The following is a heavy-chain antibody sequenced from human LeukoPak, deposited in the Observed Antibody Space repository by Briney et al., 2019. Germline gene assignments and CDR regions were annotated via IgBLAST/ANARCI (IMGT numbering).Heavy chain of an antibody. J-gene: IGHJ4*02. D-gene: IGHD5-24*01. Sequence: GGSLRLSCAASGFIFGDYAMSWVRQAPGKGLEWVSGLTNSDGRTYYADSVQGRFTISKDNSKNMLYLLMNSLRAEDTAVYYCAKRARDGYNSPHDSWGQGSLVTVSS. CDR2: LTNSDGRT. CDR3: AKRARDGYNSPHDS. V-gene: IGHV3-23*01. CDR1: GFIFGDYA.